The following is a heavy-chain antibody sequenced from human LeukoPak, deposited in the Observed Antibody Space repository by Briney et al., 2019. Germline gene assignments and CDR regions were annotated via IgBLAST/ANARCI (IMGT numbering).Heavy chain of an antibody. D-gene: IGHD2-15*01. Sequence: SGRSLRLSCAASGFAFNTYGMQWVRQAPGKGLEWVAVDSFNGRVQYYADSVRARFTISRDNSKNTLYLQMNSLRAEDTAVYYCAKEGGPDNWYFDLWGRGTLATVSS. J-gene: IGHJ2*01. CDR3: AKEGGPDNWYFDL. CDR1: GFAFNTYG. V-gene: IGHV3-30*18. CDR2: DSFNGRVQ.